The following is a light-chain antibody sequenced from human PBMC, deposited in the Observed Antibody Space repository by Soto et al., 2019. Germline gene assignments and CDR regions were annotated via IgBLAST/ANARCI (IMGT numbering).Light chain of an antibody. Sequence: DIVMTQSPDSLAVSLGERATINCKSSQSVLYSSNNKNYLAWYQQKPGQPPKLLIYWASTRESGVPDRFSGSGSGTDFTLTISSLQAEDVAVYSCQQYYSTPYTFGQGIKLEMK. J-gene: IGKJ2*01. CDR2: WAS. CDR3: QQYYSTPYT. CDR1: QSVLYSSNNKNY. V-gene: IGKV4-1*01.